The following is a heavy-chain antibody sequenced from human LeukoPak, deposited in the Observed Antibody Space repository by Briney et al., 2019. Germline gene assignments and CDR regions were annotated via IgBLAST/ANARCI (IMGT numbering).Heavy chain of an antibody. CDR1: GDSVSSNSAA. CDR2: TYYRSKWYN. CDR3: ARDAGNSSGWYGLWRSDYYMDV. Sequence: SQTLSLTCAISGDSVSSNSAAWNWIRQSPSRGLEWLGRTYYRSKWYNDYAVSVKSRITINPDTSKNQFSLQLNSVTPEDTAVYYCARDAGNSSGWYGLWRSDYYMDVWGKGTTVTVSS. V-gene: IGHV6-1*01. J-gene: IGHJ6*03. D-gene: IGHD6-19*01.